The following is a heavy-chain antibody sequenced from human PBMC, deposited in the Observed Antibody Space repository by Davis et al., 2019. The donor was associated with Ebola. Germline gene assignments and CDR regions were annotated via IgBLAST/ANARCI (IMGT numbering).Heavy chain of an antibody. CDR2: IITYNGNT. Sequence: ASVKVSCKASGYTFTNYGINWVRQAPGQGLEWMGWIITYNGNTNYAQKFQDRVTLTTDTSTSTAYMELRSLRSEDTAVYYCARIGAGYQEGVVDYWGQGTLVTVSS. D-gene: IGHD3-9*01. V-gene: IGHV1-18*01. J-gene: IGHJ4*02. CDR1: GYTFTNYG. CDR3: ARIGAGYQEGVVDY.